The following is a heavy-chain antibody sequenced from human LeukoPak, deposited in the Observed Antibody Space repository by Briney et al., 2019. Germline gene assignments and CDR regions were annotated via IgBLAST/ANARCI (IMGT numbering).Heavy chain of an antibody. Sequence: SQTLSLTCVISGDSVSSNTASWNWIRQSPSIGLEWLGRTYYRSKWYHDYAVPVKSRMTINPDTSKNQFSVQLNSVTPEDTAVYYCARDFDFWGQGTMVTVSS. CDR1: GDSVSSNTAS. CDR2: TYYRSKWYH. J-gene: IGHJ3*01. CDR3: ARDFDF. V-gene: IGHV6-1*01.